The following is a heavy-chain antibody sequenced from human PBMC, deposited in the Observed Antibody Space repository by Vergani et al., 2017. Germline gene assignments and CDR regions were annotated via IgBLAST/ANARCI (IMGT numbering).Heavy chain of an antibody. J-gene: IGHJ6*03. CDR1: GGTFSSYT. CDR2: IIPILGIA. V-gene: IGHV1-69*02. CDR3: ARGQSLYYYYYMDV. Sequence: QVQLVQSGAEVKKPGSSVKVSCKASGGTFSSYTISWVRQAPGQGLEWMGRIIPILGIANYAQKFQGRVTITADESTSTAYMELSSLRSEDTAVYYCARGQSLYYYYYMDVWGKGTTVTVSS.